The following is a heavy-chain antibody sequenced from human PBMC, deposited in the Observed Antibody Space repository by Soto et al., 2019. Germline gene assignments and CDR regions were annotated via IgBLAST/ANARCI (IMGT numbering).Heavy chain of an antibody. CDR1: GFTLSSYG. CDR2: ISYDGSNK. J-gene: IGHJ6*02. D-gene: IGHD1-1*01. Sequence: GGSLRLSCAASGFTLSSYGMHWVRQAPGKGLEWVAVISYDGSNKYYADSVKGRFTISRDNSKNTLYLQMNSLRAEDTAVYYCAKDRRNWQNYDYYGMGVWGQGTTVTV. CDR3: AKDRRNWQNYDYYGMGV. V-gene: IGHV3-30*18.